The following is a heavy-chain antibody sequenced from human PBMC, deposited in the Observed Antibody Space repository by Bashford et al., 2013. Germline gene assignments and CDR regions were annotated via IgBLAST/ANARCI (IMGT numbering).Heavy chain of an antibody. J-gene: IGHJ4*02. Sequence: SETLSLTCNVSGDSISSHYWSWLRQPAGKRLEWIGRIYTSGVTYYNPSLKSRVTLSLDTSNTSEKQFSLKLSSVTAADTAVYYCARLRDKLLFDYWGRGTLVTVSS. D-gene: IGHD4-23*01. V-gene: IGHV4-4*07. CDR2: IYTSGVT. CDR1: GDSISSHY. CDR3: ARLRDKLLFDY.